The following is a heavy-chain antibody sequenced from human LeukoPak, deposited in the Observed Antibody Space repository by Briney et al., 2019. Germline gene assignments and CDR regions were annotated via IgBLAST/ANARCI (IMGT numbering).Heavy chain of an antibody. CDR1: GFIFSSYA. V-gene: IGHV3-30-3*01. J-gene: IGHJ6*02. Sequence: GGSLRLSCAASGFIFSSYAMHWVRQAPGKGLDWVAVISFDGTNKYYTDSVKGRFTISRDNAKNSLYLQMSNLRAEDTAVYFCARGGGLDVWGQGATVTVSS. CDR3: ARGGGLDV. D-gene: IGHD3-16*01. CDR2: ISFDGTNK.